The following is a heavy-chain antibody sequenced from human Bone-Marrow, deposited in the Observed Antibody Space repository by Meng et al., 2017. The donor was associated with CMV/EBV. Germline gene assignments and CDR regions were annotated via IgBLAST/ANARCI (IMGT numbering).Heavy chain of an antibody. Sequence: GESLKISCAASGFTFDDYGMSWVRQAPGKGLQWVAGINWNGGRTGYADSVKGRFTISRDNAKNSLYLHMNSLRAEDTAVYYCARAPVYCSSTSCYLGYWGQGTLVTVSS. V-gene: IGHV3-20*04. CDR1: GFTFDDYG. D-gene: IGHD2-2*01. CDR3: ARAPVYCSSTSCYLGY. J-gene: IGHJ4*02. CDR2: INWNGGRT.